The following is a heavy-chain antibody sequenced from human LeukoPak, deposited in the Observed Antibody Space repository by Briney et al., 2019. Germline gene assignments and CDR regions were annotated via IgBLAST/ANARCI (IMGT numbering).Heavy chain of an antibody. V-gene: IGHV1-18*01. CDR3: ARALREYSSSWFSDF. CDR1: GYTFTSYD. Sequence: GASVKVSRKASGYTFTSYDINWVRQATGQGLEWMGWISPYSGSTNYPQKFQGRVTVTTDTSTSTAYMELRSLRSDDTAVYFCARALREYSSSWFSDFWGQGTLVTVSS. J-gene: IGHJ4*02. CDR2: ISPYSGST. D-gene: IGHD6-13*01.